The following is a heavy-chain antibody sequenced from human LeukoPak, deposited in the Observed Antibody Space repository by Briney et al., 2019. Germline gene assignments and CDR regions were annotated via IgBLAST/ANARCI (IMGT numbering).Heavy chain of an antibody. V-gene: IGHV1-24*01. D-gene: IGHD3-3*01. Sequence: ASVKVSCKVSGYTLTELSMHWVRQAPGKGLEWMGGFDPEDGETIYAQKFQGRATMTEDTSTDTAYMELSSLRSEDTAVYYCATWSPPVRFLTSLGAFDIWGQGTMVTVSS. CDR3: ATWSPPVRFLTSLGAFDI. J-gene: IGHJ3*02. CDR2: FDPEDGET. CDR1: GYTLTELS.